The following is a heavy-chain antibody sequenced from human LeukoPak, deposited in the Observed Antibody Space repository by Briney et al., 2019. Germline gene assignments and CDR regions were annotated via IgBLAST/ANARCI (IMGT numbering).Heavy chain of an antibody. J-gene: IGHJ3*02. CDR1: GFTFSSYS. CDR3: AKEIRGGSGSYQDAFDI. V-gene: IGHV3-21*04. CDR2: ISSSSSYI. D-gene: IGHD3-10*01. Sequence: GGSLRLSCAASGFTFSSYSMNWVRQAPGKGLEWVSSISSSSSYIYYADSVKGRFTISRDNAKNSLYLQMNSLRAEDTAVYYCAKEIRGGSGSYQDAFDIWGQGTMVTVSS.